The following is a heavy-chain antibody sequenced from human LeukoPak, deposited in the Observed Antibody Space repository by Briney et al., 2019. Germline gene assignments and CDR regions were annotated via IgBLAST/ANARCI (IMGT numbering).Heavy chain of an antibody. V-gene: IGHV5-51*01. CDR3: ARQAYCGGDCSANFDY. CDR1: GYSITSYW. Sequence: GESLKISCKGSGYSITSYWIAWVRQMPGKGLEWMGMIYPADSDIRYSPSFQGQVTISADKSISTAYLQWSSLKASDTAMYYCARQAYCGGDCSANFDYWGQGTLVTVSS. D-gene: IGHD2-21*02. J-gene: IGHJ4*02. CDR2: IYPADSDI.